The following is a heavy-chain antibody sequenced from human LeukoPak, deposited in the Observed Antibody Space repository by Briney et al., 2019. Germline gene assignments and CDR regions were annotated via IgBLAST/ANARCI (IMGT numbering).Heavy chain of an antibody. Sequence: SGGSLRLSCEASNFTSSDYPMNWVRQAPGRGLEWVSYINGDGTSIYYADSLKGRFTISRDNAKRSVYLQMTSLGVEDTAVYFCARADSNNYKFLGYWGPGTLVTVSS. CDR1: NFTSSDYP. CDR3: ARADSNNYKFLGY. V-gene: IGHV3-48*01. CDR2: INGDGTSI. J-gene: IGHJ4*02. D-gene: IGHD4-11*01.